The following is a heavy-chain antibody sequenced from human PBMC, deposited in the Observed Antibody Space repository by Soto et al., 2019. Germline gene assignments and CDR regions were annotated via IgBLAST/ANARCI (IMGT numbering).Heavy chain of an antibody. J-gene: IGHJ4*02. CDR3: ARHYCSDGRCYAIFDY. V-gene: IGHV4-30-2*01. CDR2: IYHSGGT. CDR1: GGSISSGGYS. Sequence: SETLSLTCAVSGGSISSGGYSWSWIRQPPGKGLEWIGYIYHSGGTYYNPSLKSRVTISVDRSKNQFSLKLSSGTAADTAVYYCARHYCSDGRCYAIFDYRGQRSWVTVSS. D-gene: IGHD2-15*01.